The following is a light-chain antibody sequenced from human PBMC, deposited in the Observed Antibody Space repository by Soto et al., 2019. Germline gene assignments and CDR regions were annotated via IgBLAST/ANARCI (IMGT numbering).Light chain of an antibody. Sequence: QSVLTQPPSVSGAPGQRVTISCTWASSNIGAGFDVHWYQLLPGTAPKLLISGNNNRPSGVPDRFSGSKSGTSASLAITGLQAEDEADYYCQSYDSSLSGFVFGTGTKLTVL. V-gene: IGLV1-40*01. CDR1: SSNIGAGFD. CDR3: QSYDSSLSGFV. CDR2: GNN. J-gene: IGLJ1*01.